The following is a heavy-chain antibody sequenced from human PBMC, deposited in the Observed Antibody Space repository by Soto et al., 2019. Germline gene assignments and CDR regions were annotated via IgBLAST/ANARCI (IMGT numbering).Heavy chain of an antibody. CDR1: GYSFTSYW. CDR3: ARLDADTAMADYYGMDV. J-gene: IGHJ6*02. Sequence: LGESLKISCKGSGYSFTSYWIGWVRQMPGKGLEWMGIIYPGDSDTRYSPSFQGQVTISADKSISTAYLQWSSLKASDTAMYYCARLDADTAMADYYGMDVWGQGTTVTVSS. D-gene: IGHD5-18*01. V-gene: IGHV5-51*01. CDR2: IYPGDSDT.